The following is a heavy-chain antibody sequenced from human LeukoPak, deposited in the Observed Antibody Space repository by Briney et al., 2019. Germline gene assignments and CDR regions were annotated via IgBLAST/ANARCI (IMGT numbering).Heavy chain of an antibody. V-gene: IGHV4-59*02. Sequence: SETLSLTCTISGGSVSDYYWSWIRQSPGKGLEWIGYIYHTGSTSYSPSLKSRVTISADTSQNQFSLKLSSVTAADTAVYYCARLTSSGYYVDLDAFDIWGQGTMVTVSS. CDR2: IYHTGST. CDR1: GGSVSDYY. J-gene: IGHJ3*02. D-gene: IGHD3-22*01. CDR3: ARLTSSGYYVDLDAFDI.